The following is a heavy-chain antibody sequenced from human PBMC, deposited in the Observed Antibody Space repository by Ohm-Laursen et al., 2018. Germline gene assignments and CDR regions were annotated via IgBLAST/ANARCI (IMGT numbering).Heavy chain of an antibody. J-gene: IGHJ4*02. CDR1: GGSISNYY. V-gene: IGHV4-59*08. CDR2: IDYSGST. CDR3: ARLPHGNYRYNFDY. D-gene: IGHD4-11*01. Sequence: SETLSLTWPVSGGSISNYYWSWARQPPGKGLEWIGYIDYSGSTNYNPSLRTRLTMSVDTSKNRFSLRLSSVTAEDTAVYYCARLPHGNYRYNFDYWGQGLLVTVSS.